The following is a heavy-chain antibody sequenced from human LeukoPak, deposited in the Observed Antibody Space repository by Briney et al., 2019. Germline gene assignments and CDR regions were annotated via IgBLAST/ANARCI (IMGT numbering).Heavy chain of an antibody. CDR1: GFTLSSYS. CDR3: ARRVSTSNTYNWFDP. J-gene: IGHJ5*02. CDR2: ISGSSSTI. D-gene: IGHD2/OR15-2a*01. V-gene: IGHV3-48*02. Sequence: GGSLRLSCAASGFTLSSYSMNWVRQAPGKGLEWVSYISGSSSTIYYSDSVKGRFTVSRDNAKNSLYLQMNSLRDEDTAVYYCARRVSTSNTYNWFDPWGQGTLVTVSS.